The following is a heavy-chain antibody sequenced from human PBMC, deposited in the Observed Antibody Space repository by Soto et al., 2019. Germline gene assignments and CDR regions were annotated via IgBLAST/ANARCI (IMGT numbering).Heavy chain of an antibody. J-gene: IGHJ5*02. CDR3: ATPPLGGA. D-gene: IGHD3-16*01. CDR2: IYYSGST. CDR1: GGSFSSSSYY. Sequence: QLQLLESGPGLVKPSETLSLTCTVSGGSFSSSSYYWGWIRQPPGKGLEWIGTIYYSGSTYYNPSLKRRFTISAHTCKNQFARKLSSVTAADTAVYGCATPPLGGAWGQGTLVTVSS. V-gene: IGHV4-39*01.